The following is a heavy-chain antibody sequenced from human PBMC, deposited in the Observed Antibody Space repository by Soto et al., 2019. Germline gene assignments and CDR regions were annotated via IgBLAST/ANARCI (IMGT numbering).Heavy chain of an antibody. D-gene: IGHD3-10*01. CDR2: FFFIGST. J-gene: IGHJ4*02. Sequence: SETLSLTCTVSGGSFSSYYWSWIRQSPGKVLELIGYFFFIGSTNYNPSLKFRVTFSLATSRNQFSLKVPFLTAADTAVYYCARHPGASFDYWGQGTLVTVSS. CDR3: ARHPGASFDY. V-gene: IGHV4-59*01. CDR1: GGSFSSYY.